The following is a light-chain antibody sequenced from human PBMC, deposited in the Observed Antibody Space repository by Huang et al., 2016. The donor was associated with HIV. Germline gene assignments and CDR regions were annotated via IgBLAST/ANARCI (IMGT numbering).Light chain of an antibody. CDR2: GAS. V-gene: IGKV3-15*01. CDR3: QQYNNWPRT. J-gene: IGKJ1*01. Sequence: EIVMTQSPATLSVSPGESATLSCRASQSVNSNLAWYQQKPGQAPRLLIYGASTRATGIPARVSVSASVAECTLTISSLQSEDFSVYYCQQYNNWPRTFGQGTNLEIK. CDR1: QSVNSN.